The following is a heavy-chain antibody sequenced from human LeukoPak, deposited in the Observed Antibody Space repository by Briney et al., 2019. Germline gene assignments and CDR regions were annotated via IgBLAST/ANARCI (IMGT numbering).Heavy chain of an antibody. CDR1: RFTFSDYW. J-gene: IGHJ4*02. D-gene: IGHD3-9*01. CDR3: ASTYYDILTGYGY. V-gene: IGHV3-74*01. Sequence: GGSLRLSCAASRFTFSDYWMQWVRQAPGKGLVWVSRINGDGSSTTYADSVKGRFTISRDNAKNTLYLQMNSLRAEDTAVYYCASTYYDILTGYGYWGQGTLVTVSS. CDR2: INGDGSST.